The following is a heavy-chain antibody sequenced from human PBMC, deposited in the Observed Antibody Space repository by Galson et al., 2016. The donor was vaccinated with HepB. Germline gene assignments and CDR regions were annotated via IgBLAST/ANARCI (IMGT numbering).Heavy chain of an antibody. CDR3: VKDPRARGEQSYFKD. Sequence: SLRLSCAASGFTFFTYTMNWVRQAPGKGLEYVAGISDNGVNTYYADSVKGRFTISRDNSKNTVYLQMSSLRLVDAATYYCVKDPRARGEQSYFKDWGPGTLVIVSS. V-gene: IGHV3-64D*06. CDR1: GFTFFTYT. CDR2: ISDNGVNT. J-gene: IGHJ1*01. D-gene: IGHD3-10*01.